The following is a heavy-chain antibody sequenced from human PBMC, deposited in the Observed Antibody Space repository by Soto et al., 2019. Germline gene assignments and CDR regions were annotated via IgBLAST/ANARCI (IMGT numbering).Heavy chain of an antibody. CDR3: ARHHGPTTSENWFDP. V-gene: IGHV1-18*01. Sequence: QVHLVQSGVEVKTPGASVKVSCQASGYTFFTYDISWVRQAPGPGLEWMGGISTYSGDTKYAQKFQGRVTMTTDTSTTTAYLELTSLRSDDTAVYYCARHHGPTTSENWFDPWGQGTLVTVSS. CDR1: GYTFFTYD. D-gene: IGHD5-12*01. J-gene: IGHJ5*02. CDR2: ISTYSGDT.